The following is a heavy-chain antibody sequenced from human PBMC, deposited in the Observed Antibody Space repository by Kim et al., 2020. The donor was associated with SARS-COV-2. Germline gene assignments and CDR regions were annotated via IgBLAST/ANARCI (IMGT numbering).Heavy chain of an antibody. D-gene: IGHD2-21*02. CDR1: GFTFSSYE. CDR3: ARDMAVVTSFDY. CDR2: ISSSGSTI. Sequence: GGSLRLSCAASGFTFSSYEMNWVRQAPGKGLEWVSYISSSGSTIYYADSVKGRFTISRDNAKNSLYLQMNSLRAEDTAVYYCARDMAVVTSFDYWGQGTLVTVSS. J-gene: IGHJ4*02. V-gene: IGHV3-48*03.